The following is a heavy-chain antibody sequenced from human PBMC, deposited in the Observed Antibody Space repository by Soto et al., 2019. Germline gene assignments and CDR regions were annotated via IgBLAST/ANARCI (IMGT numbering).Heavy chain of an antibody. D-gene: IGHD2-8*01. Sequence: PGGSLRLSCAASGFTFSDYYMSWIRQAPGKGLEWVSYISSSGSTIYYADSVKGRFTISRDNAKNSLYLQMNSLRAEDTAVYYCARDQKDCTHGVCISNWFDPWGQGTLVTVSS. CDR3: ARDQKDCTHGVCISNWFDP. CDR2: ISSSGSTI. J-gene: IGHJ5*02. CDR1: GFTFSDYY. V-gene: IGHV3-11*01.